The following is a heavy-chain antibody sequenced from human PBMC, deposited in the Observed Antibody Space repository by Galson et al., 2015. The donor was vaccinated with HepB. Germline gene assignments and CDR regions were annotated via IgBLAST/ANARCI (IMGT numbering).Heavy chain of an antibody. CDR3: AREARTKFDY. V-gene: IGHV3-21*01. Sequence: SLRLSCAASGFTFSSYSMNWVRQAPGKGLEWVSSISSSSSYIYYADSVKGRFTISRDNAKNSLYLQMNSLRAEDTAMYYCAREARTKFDYWGQGTLVTVSS. CDR1: GFTFSSYS. CDR2: ISSSSSYI. J-gene: IGHJ4*02.